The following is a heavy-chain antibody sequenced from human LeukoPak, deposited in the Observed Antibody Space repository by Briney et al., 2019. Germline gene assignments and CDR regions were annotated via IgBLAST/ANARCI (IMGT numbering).Heavy chain of an antibody. CDR3: ARDVPSGYHDY. V-gene: IGHV4-39*07. J-gene: IGHJ4*02. CDR2: IYYRGGT. D-gene: IGHD3-3*01. CDR1: DGSISTDSYY. Sequence: SEALSHTCTVSDGSISTDSYYWGWIRQPPGEGLEWIGSIYYRGGTYYNPSLKSRVTISADTSKNQFSLKLNSVTAADTAVYYCARDVPSGYHDYWGQGTLVTVSS.